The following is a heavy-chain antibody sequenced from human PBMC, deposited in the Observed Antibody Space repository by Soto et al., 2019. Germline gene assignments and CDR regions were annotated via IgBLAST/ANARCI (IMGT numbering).Heavy chain of an antibody. D-gene: IGHD6-13*01. Sequence: SETLSLTCAVYGGSFSGYYWSWIRQPPGKGLEWIGEINHSGSTNYNPSLKSRVTISVDTSKNQFSPKLSSVTAADTAVYYCARGRRGIAAARRYYYYGMDVWGQGTTVTVSS. V-gene: IGHV4-34*01. CDR1: GGSFSGYY. CDR2: INHSGST. CDR3: ARGRRGIAAARRYYYYGMDV. J-gene: IGHJ6*02.